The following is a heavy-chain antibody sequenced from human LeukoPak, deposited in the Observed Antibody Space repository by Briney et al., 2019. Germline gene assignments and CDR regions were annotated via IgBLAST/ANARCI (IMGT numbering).Heavy chain of an antibody. Sequence: GGSLRLSCAASGFTFSSYSMNWVRQAPGKGLEWVSYISSSSSTIYYADSVKGRFTISRDNAKNSLYLQMNSLRAEDTAVYYCARDSGSGLFDYWGQGTLVTVSS. D-gene: IGHD6-19*01. CDR2: ISSSSSTI. CDR3: ARDSGSGLFDY. V-gene: IGHV3-48*04. J-gene: IGHJ4*02. CDR1: GFTFSSYS.